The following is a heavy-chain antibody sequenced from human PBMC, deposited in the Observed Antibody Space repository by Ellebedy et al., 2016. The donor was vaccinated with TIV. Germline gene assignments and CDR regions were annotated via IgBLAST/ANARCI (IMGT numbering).Heavy chain of an antibody. CDR3: AREGGLYYFDY. CDR2: IKEDGSEA. D-gene: IGHD3-22*01. V-gene: IGHV3-7*03. CDR1: GFTFSGYW. Sequence: PGGSLRLSCAASGFTFSGYWMSWVRQAPGKGLEWVANIKEDGSEAYYVDSVKGRFTISRDNAKNSLYLQMSNLRAEDTAVYYCAREGGLYYFDYWGQGTLVTVSS. J-gene: IGHJ4*02.